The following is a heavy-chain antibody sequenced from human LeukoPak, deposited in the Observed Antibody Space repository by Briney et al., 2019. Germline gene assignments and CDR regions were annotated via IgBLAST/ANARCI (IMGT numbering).Heavy chain of an antibody. D-gene: IGHD1-26*01. Sequence: GGPLRLSCAASGFTVSTDHMSWVRQAPGKGLEWVAVSYSGGSRSYAESVKGRFTISRDNSQNTLYLQMNSLRAEDTAVYYCARVWELSFDYWGQGTLVTDSS. CDR2: SYSGGSR. CDR1: GFTVSTDH. J-gene: IGHJ4*02. V-gene: IGHV3-53*01. CDR3: ARVWELSFDY.